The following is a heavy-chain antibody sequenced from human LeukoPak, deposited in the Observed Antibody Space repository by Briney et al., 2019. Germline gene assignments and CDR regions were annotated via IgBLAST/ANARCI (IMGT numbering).Heavy chain of an antibody. J-gene: IGHJ5*02. Sequence: SETLSLTYTVSGGSISSTSYSWGWIRQPPGKGLEWIGSIYYSGSTYYKPSLKSRVTISVDTSMNQFSLKLSSVTAADTAVYYCARDFWSGSNWFDPWGQGTLVTVSS. CDR2: IYYSGST. V-gene: IGHV4-39*07. CDR3: ARDFWSGSNWFDP. CDR1: GGSISSTSYS. D-gene: IGHD3-3*01.